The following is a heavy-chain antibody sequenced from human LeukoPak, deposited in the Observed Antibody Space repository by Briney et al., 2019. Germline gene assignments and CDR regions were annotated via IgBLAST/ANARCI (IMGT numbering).Heavy chain of an antibody. CDR2: INTKGGLI. D-gene: IGHD2-21*01. CDR1: GLTFSHYN. Sequence: GGSLRLSCAASGLTFSHYNMNWVRQPPGGGLEWIGHINTKGGLIYYANSVRGRFTISSDNTYNSLDVHMHSLRVEAADVYFCPTESNVALYYFLYW. J-gene: IGHJ4*01. CDR3: PTESNVALYYFLY. V-gene: IGHV3-21*05.